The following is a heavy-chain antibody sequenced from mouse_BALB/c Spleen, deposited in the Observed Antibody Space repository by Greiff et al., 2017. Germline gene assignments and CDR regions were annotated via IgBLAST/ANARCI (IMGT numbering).Heavy chain of an antibody. D-gene: IGHD2-14*01. Sequence: VQLQQSGAELAKPGASVKMSCKASGYTFTSYWMYWVKQRPGQGLEWIGYINPSTGYTEYNQKFKDKATLTADKSSSTAYMQLSSLTSEDSAVYYCARRNRYYAMDYWGQGTSVTVSS. J-gene: IGHJ4*01. V-gene: IGHV1-7*01. CDR1: GYTFTSYW. CDR2: INPSTGYT. CDR3: ARRNRYYAMDY.